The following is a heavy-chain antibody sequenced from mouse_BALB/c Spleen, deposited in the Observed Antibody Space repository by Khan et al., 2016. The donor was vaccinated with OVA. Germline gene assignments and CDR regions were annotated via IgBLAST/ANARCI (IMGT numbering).Heavy chain of an antibody. J-gene: IGHJ3*01. CDR2: ISSGGDYT. D-gene: IGHD4-1*01. CDR3: ASHLTGSFAY. V-gene: IGHV5-6*01. Sequence: EVELVESGGDLVKPGGSLRLSCAASGFTFSSYSMSWVRQTPDKRLEWVASISSGGDYTYYPDIVKGRFTISSDTAKNTLYLEMSSLKFEDTAMYYWASHLTGSFAYWGQGTLVTVSA. CDR1: GFTFSSYS.